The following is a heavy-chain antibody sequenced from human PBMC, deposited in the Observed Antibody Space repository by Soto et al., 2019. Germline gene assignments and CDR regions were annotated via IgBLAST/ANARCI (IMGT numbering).Heavy chain of an antibody. J-gene: IGHJ4*02. D-gene: IGHD6-19*01. Sequence: PSETLSLTCTVSGGSISSSSYYWGWIRQPPGKGLEWIGSIYYSGSTYYNPSLKSRVTISVDTSKNQFSLKLSSVTAADTAVYYCARSRAYRYSSGGRYYFDYWGQGTLVTVSS. CDR2: IYYSGST. CDR1: GGSISSSSYY. V-gene: IGHV4-39*01. CDR3: ARSRAYRYSSGGRYYFDY.